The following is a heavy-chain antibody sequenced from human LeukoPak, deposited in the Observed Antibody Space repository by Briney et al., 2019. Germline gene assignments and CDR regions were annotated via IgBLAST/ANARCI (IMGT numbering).Heavy chain of an antibody. Sequence: KASETLSLPCRVSGGSIRKYYWTWIRQPPGKGLELIGFISDTGSTHYKPSLNSRVTISVDTSKNQFSLKLTSVTAADTAVYYCARPIMVRGVIDWFDPWGQGTLVTVTS. CDR1: GGSIRKYY. V-gene: IGHV4-59*08. J-gene: IGHJ5*02. CDR2: ISDTGST. D-gene: IGHD3-10*01. CDR3: ARPIMVRGVIDWFDP.